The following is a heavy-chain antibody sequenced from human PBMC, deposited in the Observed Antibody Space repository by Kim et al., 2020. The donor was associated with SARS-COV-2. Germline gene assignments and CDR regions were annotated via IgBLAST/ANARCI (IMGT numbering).Heavy chain of an antibody. CDR3: ATGKGWLQPFDY. D-gene: IGHD5-12*01. V-gene: IGHV1-69*01. J-gene: IGHJ4*02. Sequence: NYAQKFQGRVTITADESTSTAYMELSSLRSEDTAVYYCATGKGWLQPFDYWGQGTLVTVSS.